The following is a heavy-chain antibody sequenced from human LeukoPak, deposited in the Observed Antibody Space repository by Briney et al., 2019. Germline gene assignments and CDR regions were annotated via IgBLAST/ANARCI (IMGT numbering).Heavy chain of an antibody. J-gene: IGHJ3*02. CDR2: ISGSGGST. D-gene: IGHD6-13*01. CDR3: ARVGSSSLYDPSRYPFDI. CDR1: GFTFSNYG. V-gene: IGHV3-23*01. Sequence: GGSLRLSCVASGFTFSNYGMHWVRQAPGKGLEWVSAISGSGGSTDYADSVKGRFTISRDNSKNTLYLQMNSLRAEDTAVYYCARVGSSSLYDPSRYPFDIWGQGTMVTVSS.